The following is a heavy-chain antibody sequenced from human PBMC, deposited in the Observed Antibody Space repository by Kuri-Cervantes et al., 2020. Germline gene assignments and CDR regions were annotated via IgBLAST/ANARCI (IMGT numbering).Heavy chain of an antibody. J-gene: IGHJ2*01. CDR3: ARRFAPDVGVQGGDSWHFDR. D-gene: IGHD2-21*02. Sequence: GESLKISCKGSGYSFTSYWIGWVRQMPGKGLEWMGIIYPGDSDTRYSPSFQGQVTIPAGRSINTAYLQWSSLKASDTAMYYCARRFAPDVGVQGGDSWHFDRWGRGTLVTVSS. CDR2: IYPGDSDT. CDR1: GYSFTSYW. V-gene: IGHV5-51*01.